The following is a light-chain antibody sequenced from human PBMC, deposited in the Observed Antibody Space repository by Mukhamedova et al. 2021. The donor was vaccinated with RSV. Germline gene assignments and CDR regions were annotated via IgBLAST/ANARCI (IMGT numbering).Light chain of an antibody. J-gene: IGKJ2*03. CDR1: VSSN. CDR3: QQYNNWPLYS. CDR2: GAS. Sequence: VSSNLAWYQQKPGQAPRLLIYGASTRATGIPARFSGSGSGTEFTLTISSMQFEDFAVYYCQQYNNWPLYSFGQGTKLEIK. V-gene: IGKV3-15*01.